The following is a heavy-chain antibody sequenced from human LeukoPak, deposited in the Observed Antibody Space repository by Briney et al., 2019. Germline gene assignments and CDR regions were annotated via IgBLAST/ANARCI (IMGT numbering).Heavy chain of an antibody. CDR3: ARDEVGATQMDS. Sequence: ASVSLSCKAYGDSFTSYYMRWVRQPAGQGLEWMGIINPSGGSTSYAQKCQGRVTMTSDMSTSTVYRELSRLRSEDTAVYYCARDEVGATQMDSWGQGALVTVSS. CDR1: GDSFTSYY. CDR2: INPSGGST. D-gene: IGHD1-26*01. J-gene: IGHJ4*02. V-gene: IGHV1-46*01.